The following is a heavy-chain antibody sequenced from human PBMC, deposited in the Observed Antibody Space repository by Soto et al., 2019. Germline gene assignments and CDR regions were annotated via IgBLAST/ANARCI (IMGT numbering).Heavy chain of an antibody. J-gene: IGHJ6*03. CDR1: GFTFSDYY. CDR3: ARTMVRGVMTLQHYYYMDV. CDR2: ISSSGSTI. Sequence: TGGSLRLSCAASGFTFSDYYMSWIRQAPGKRQEWVSYISSSGSTIYYADFVKGRFTISRDNAKNSLFLQMNSLRAEDTAVYYCARTMVRGVMTLQHYYYMDVWGKGTTVTVSS. D-gene: IGHD3-10*01. V-gene: IGHV3-11*01.